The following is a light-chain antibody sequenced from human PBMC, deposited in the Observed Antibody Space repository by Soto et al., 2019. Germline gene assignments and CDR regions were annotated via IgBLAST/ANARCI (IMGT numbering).Light chain of an antibody. CDR3: QHYKSYSEA. CDR2: KAS. V-gene: IGKV1-5*03. J-gene: IGKJ1*01. Sequence: DMQITQSPSSLSGSVGDRVTITCRAIQTLSSWLAWYQQKPGKAPKPLIYKASTLKSGVPSRFSGSGSGTEFTLTISSLQPDDVATYYCQHYKSYSEAFGQGTKVDIK. CDR1: QTLSSW.